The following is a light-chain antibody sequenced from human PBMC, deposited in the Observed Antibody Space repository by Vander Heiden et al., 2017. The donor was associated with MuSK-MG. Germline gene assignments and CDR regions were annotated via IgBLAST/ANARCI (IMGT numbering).Light chain of an antibody. J-gene: IGKJ4*01. CDR3: QQYDKLALT. CDR1: QDISNY. V-gene: IGKV1-33*01. Sequence: DIQMTQSPSSLSASVGDRVTITCQASQDISNYLNWYQQKPGKAPKLLIYDASNLETGVPSRFSGSGSGTDFTFTISSLQPEDIATYYCQQYDKLALTFGGGTKVEIK. CDR2: DAS.